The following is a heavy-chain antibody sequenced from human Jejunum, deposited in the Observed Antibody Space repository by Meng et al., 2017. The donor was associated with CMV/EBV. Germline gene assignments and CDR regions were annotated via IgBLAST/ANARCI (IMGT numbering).Heavy chain of an antibody. CDR1: ASINTYH. CDR3: ASTPYPKWKLNFFDP. CDR2: IHSTQSP. D-gene: IGHD1-1*01. J-gene: IGHJ5*02. Sequence: ASINTYHWSWTPPPPGKGLEWIAYIHSTQSPLYPPSLGSRVTISLDTSKNLFSLKLTSVTAADTALYYCASTPYPKWKLNFFDPWGQGTLVTVSS. V-gene: IGHV4-59*01.